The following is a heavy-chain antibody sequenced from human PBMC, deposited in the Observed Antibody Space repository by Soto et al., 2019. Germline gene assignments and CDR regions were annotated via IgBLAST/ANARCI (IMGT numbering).Heavy chain of an antibody. V-gene: IGHV1-18*01. CDR2: ICTYNANT. CDR3: ARGNRRITMMPHGFDI. Sequence: QVQLVQSGAEVKKPGASVKVSCKASGYTFTSYGISWVRQAPGQGLEWMGWICTYNANTNNAQTTQGRVTMTTVTDTSTAYMELRSLSSDDTAVYYWARGNRRITMMPHGFDIWGQGTMVTVSS. J-gene: IGHJ3*02. CDR1: GYTFTSYG. D-gene: IGHD3-22*01.